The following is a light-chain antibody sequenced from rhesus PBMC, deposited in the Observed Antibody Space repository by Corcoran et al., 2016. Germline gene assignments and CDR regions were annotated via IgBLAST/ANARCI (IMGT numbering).Light chain of an antibody. Sequence: QVILTQSPATLSLSPGERATLSCRASQSVSSYLAWSQQKPGQAPRLLIYGASSRATGIPDRFRGSGSGTDVTLTISSLEPEDVGVYHCYQHSSGYSFGQGTKVEIK. V-gene: IGKV3-10*01. CDR3: YQHSSGYS. J-gene: IGKJ2*01. CDR2: GAS. CDR1: QSVSSY.